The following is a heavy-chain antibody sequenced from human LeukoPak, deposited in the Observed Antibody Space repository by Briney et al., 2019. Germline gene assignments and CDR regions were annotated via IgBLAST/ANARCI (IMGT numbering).Heavy chain of an antibody. CDR3: ARADGSSWYGGYNWFDP. CDR2: INPNSGGT. CDR1: GYTFTGYY. V-gene: IGHV1-2*02. D-gene: IGHD6-13*01. Sequence: GASVKVSCKASGYTFTGYYMHWVRQAPGQGLEWMGWINPNSGGTNYAQKFQGRVTMTRDTSISTAYMELSRLRSDDTAVYYCARADGSSWYGGYNWFDPWGQGTLVTVSS. J-gene: IGHJ5*02.